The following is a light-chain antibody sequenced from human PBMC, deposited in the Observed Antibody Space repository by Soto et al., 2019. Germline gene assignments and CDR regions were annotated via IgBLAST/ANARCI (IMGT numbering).Light chain of an antibody. CDR3: QQYNSYLS. Sequence: IEMTQYPSIVSASVGARVTITCRASQRVYNWLAWYQQKPGKAPKLLISSVSTLESGVPSRFSGSGSGTEFTLAISSLQPEDLGTYYCQQYNSYLSFGPGTKVEI. CDR1: QRVYNW. V-gene: IGKV1-5*01. J-gene: IGKJ3*01. CDR2: SVS.